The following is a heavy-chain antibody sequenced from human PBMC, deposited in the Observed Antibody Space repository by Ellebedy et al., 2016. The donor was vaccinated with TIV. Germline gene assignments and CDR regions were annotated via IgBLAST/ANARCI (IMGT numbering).Heavy chain of an antibody. CDR2: ISSNGGST. Sequence: GESLKISCAASGFTFSSYAMHWVRQAPGKGLEYVSAISSNGGSTYYANSVKGRFTISRDNSKNTLYLQMGSLRAEDMAVYYCARCYYGSLGGMDVWGQGTTVTVSS. CDR1: GFTFSSYA. CDR3: ARCYYGSLGGMDV. V-gene: IGHV3-64*01. D-gene: IGHD3-10*01. J-gene: IGHJ6*02.